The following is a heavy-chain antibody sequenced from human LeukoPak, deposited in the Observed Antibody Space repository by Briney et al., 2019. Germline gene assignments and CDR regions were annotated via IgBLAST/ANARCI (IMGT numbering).Heavy chain of an antibody. V-gene: IGHV4-4*07. CDR3: ARGYAYFDY. Sequence: SETLSLTCTVSGGSISSYYWSWIRQPPGKGLEWIGRMYPSRSTNYNPSLKSRVTMSVDTSKNQFSLKLSSVTAADTGVYYCARGYAYFDYWGQGSLVTVSS. CDR1: GGSISSYY. D-gene: IGHD3-16*01. CDR2: MYPSRST. J-gene: IGHJ4*02.